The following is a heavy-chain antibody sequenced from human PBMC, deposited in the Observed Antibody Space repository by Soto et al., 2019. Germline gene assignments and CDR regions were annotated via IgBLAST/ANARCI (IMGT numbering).Heavy chain of an antibody. CDR3: AKAHMWGGTEWETSFDS. CDR1: GFTFDDYA. CDR2: ISWNSGSI. Sequence: EMQLVESGGGLVQPGRSLRLSCAASGFTFDDYAMHWVRQAPGKGLEWVSGISWNSGSIGYADTVKGRFTISRDNAKNSLYLQMNSPRPEDTALYFCAKAHMWGGTEWETSFDSWGQGTLVTVSS. D-gene: IGHD1-26*01. J-gene: IGHJ4*02. V-gene: IGHV3-9*01.